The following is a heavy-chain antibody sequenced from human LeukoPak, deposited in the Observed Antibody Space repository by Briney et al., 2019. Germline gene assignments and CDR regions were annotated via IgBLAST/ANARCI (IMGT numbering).Heavy chain of an antibody. D-gene: IGHD3-22*01. J-gene: IGHJ4*02. CDR3: ARDPRRSYYDSSGYNRFDY. V-gene: IGHV4-39*07. Sequence: SETLSLTCTVSGGSISSSSYYWGWIRQPPGKGLEWIGSIYYSGSTYYNPSLKSRVTISVDTSKNQFSLKLSSVTAADTAVYYCARDPRRSYYDSSGYNRFDYWGQGTLVTVSS. CDR1: GGSISSSSYY. CDR2: IYYSGST.